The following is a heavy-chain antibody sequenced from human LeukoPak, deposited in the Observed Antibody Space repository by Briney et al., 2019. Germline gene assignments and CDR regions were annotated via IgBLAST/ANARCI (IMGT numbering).Heavy chain of an antibody. J-gene: IGHJ3*02. Sequence: GGSLRLSCAASGFTFSRFWMNWVRQAPGRGLEWVANIDQSGGRNNYVDSVKGRFTISRDNAKNSLFLEMSSLRADDTAVYSCARDVEGGTFDIWGQGTTVTVSS. V-gene: IGHV3-7*05. CDR1: GFTFSRFW. CDR3: ARDVEGGTFDI. CDR2: IDQSGGRN. D-gene: IGHD3-16*01.